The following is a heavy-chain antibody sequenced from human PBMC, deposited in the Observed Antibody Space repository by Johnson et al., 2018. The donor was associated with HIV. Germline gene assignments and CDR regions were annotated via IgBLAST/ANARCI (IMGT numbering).Heavy chain of an antibody. CDR3: ARHGLPFVSYAFDI. V-gene: IGHV3-7*05. CDR1: GFIFSNYW. J-gene: IGHJ3*02. CDR2: IKQDGREK. D-gene: IGHD3-10*01. Sequence: EVQLVESGGDLVQPGGSLRLSCVASGFIFSNYWMSWVRQAPGKGLEWVANIKQDGREKYYVDSVKGRFTISRDNAKNSLYIQMKSLRDEDTALYYCARHGLPFVSYAFDIWGQGTMVTVSS.